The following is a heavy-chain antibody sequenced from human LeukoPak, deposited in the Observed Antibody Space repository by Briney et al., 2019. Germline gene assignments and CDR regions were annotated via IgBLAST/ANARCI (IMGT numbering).Heavy chain of an antibody. V-gene: IGHV3-23*01. D-gene: IGHD6-19*01. CDR1: GFTFSSYA. CDR3: AKAFFRGWDYFDF. CDR2: ISGRGGST. J-gene: IGHJ4*02. Sequence: GGPLRLSCAASGFTFSSYAMTWVRQAPGKGLEWVSTISGRGGSTYYADSVKGRFAISRDNSKNTLYLQMSSLRAEDTGVYYCAKAFFRGWDYFDFWGQGTLVTVSS.